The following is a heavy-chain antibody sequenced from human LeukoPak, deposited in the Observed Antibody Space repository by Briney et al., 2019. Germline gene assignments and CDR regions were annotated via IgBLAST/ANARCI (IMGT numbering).Heavy chain of an antibody. CDR2: IYHSGST. CDR3: ARLSPQTRIVPASFFDY. J-gene: IGHJ4*02. CDR1: GYSISSGYY. V-gene: IGHV4-38-2*01. D-gene: IGHD2-15*01. Sequence: PSETLSLTCAVSGYSISSGYYWGWIRQPPGKGLEWIGSIYHSGSTYYNPFLKSRVTISVDTSKNQFSLKLSSVTAADTAVYYCARLSPQTRIVPASFFDYWGQGTLVTVSS.